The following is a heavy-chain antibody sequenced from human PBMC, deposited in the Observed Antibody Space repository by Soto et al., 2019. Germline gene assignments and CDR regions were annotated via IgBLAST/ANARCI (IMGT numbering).Heavy chain of an antibody. CDR3: ARDAGYCTNGVCYFRFDP. CDR1: GGSFSGYY. J-gene: IGHJ5*02. CDR2: INHSGST. D-gene: IGHD2-8*01. Sequence: SETLSLTCVVYGGSFSGYYWSWIRQPPGKGLEWIGEINHSGSTNYNPSLKSRVTISVDTSKNQFSLKLSSVTAADTAVYYCARDAGYCTNGVCYFRFDPWGQGTLVTVSS. V-gene: IGHV4-34*01.